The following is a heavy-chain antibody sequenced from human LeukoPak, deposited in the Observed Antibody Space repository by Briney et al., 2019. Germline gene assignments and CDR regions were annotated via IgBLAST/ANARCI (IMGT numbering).Heavy chain of an antibody. J-gene: IGHJ3*02. V-gene: IGHV4-61*02. CDR3: ARDGLYGWGAFDI. CDR1: GGSISSGSYY. CDR2: IYTSGST. Sequence: SQTLSLTCTVSGGSISSGSYYWSWIRQPARKGLEWIGRIYTSGSTNYNPSLKSRVTISVDTSKNQFSLKLSSVTAADTAVYYCARDGLYGWGAFDIWGQGTMVTVSS. D-gene: IGHD2-8*01.